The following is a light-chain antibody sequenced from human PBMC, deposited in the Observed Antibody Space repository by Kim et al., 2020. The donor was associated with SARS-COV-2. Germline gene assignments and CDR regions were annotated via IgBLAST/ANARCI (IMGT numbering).Light chain of an antibody. CDR3: NPRDSGGNHLV. V-gene: IGLV3-19*01. CDR1: SLRSYY. J-gene: IGLJ2*01. Sequence: ALGQTGRITCQGHSLRSYYASCYQHKPGQAPVLVIFVKNNRPSGTPARFSGSSSGNTASLTITGARAEDEADYYFNPRDSGGNHLVFGGGTQLPVL. CDR2: VKN.